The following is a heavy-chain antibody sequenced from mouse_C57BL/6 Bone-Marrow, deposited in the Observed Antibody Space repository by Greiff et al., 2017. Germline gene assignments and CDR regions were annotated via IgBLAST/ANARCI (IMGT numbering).Heavy chain of an antibody. J-gene: IGHJ3*01. V-gene: IGHV1-54*01. D-gene: IGHD4-1*01. CDR1: GYAFTNYL. Sequence: VKLMESGAELVRPGTSVKVSCKASGYAFTNYLIEWVKQRPGQGLEWIGVINPGSGGTNYNEKFKGKAPLTADKSSSTAYMQLSSLTSEDSAVYFCARSKNWDSWFAYWGQGTLVTVSA. CDR2: INPGSGGT. CDR3: ARSKNWDSWFAY.